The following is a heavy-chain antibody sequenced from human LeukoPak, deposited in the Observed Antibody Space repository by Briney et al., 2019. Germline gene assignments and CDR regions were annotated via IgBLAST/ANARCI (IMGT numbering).Heavy chain of an antibody. CDR2: INHSGST. CDR1: GGSFSGYY. CDR3: ARHDSTRGSGLDY. J-gene: IGHJ4*02. D-gene: IGHD6-19*01. Sequence: SETLSLTCAVYGGSFSGYYWSWIRQPPGKGLEWIGEINHSGSTNYNPSLKSRVTISVDTSKNQFSLKLSSVTAADTAVYYCARHDSTRGSGLDYWGQGTLVTVSS. V-gene: IGHV4-34*01.